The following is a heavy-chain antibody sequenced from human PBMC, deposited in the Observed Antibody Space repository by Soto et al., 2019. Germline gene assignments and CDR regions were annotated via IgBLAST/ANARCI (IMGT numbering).Heavy chain of an antibody. CDR3: ARRYSYGYNYFDY. CDR1: GGSFSGYY. J-gene: IGHJ4*02. D-gene: IGHD5-18*01. Sequence: SETLSLTCAVYGGSFSGYYWSWIRQPPGKGLEWIGEINHSGSTNYNPSLKSRVTISVDTSKNQFSLKLSSVTAADTAVYYCARRYSYGYNYFDYWGQGTLVTISS. CDR2: INHSGST. V-gene: IGHV4-34*01.